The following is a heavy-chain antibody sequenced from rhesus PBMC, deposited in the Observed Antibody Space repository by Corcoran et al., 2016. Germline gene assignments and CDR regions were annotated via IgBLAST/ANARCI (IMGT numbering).Heavy chain of an antibody. J-gene: IGHJ4*01. D-gene: IGHD2-27*01. V-gene: IGHV4-65*01. CDR1: GGSVSSSNW. Sequence: QVQLQESGPGLVKPSETLSLTCAVSGGSVSSSNWWSWIRQPPGKGLEWIRYISGNSGSTYYNPSLKSRVTISTDTSKNQFSLKLSSVTAADTAVYYCARDGGYLLFDYWGQGVLVTVSS. CDR2: ISGNSGST. CDR3: ARDGGYLLFDY.